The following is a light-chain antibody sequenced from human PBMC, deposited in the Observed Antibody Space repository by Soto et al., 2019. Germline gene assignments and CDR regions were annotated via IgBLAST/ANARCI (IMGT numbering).Light chain of an antibody. V-gene: IGLV7-43*01. CDR1: TGAVTSDYY. J-gene: IGLJ3*02. Sequence: QAVVTQEPSLTVSPGGTVTLTCALTTGAVTSDYYPNWFQRRPGQALRTLIYRTSNKHSWTPARFSGSLLGGKAALTLSGVQPEDEADYYRVLLYCGAWVFGGGTKLTVL. CDR3: VLLYCGAWV. CDR2: RTS.